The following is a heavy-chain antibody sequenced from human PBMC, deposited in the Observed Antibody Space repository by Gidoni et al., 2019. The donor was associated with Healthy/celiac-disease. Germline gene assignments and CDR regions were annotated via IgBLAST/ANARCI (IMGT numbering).Heavy chain of an antibody. CDR2: IYYSGST. CDR1: GGSISSGGYS. J-gene: IGHJ4*02. Sequence: VPLQESGPGLVQPSQTLSLTCTVSGGSISSGGYSWSWIRQHPGKGLEWIGYIYYSGSTYYNPSLKSRVTISVDTSKNQFSLKLSAVTAADTAVYYGARDKYDILTGYYNVRYFDYWGQGTLVTVSS. CDR3: ARDKYDILTGYYNVRYFDY. D-gene: IGHD3-9*01. V-gene: IGHV4-31*03.